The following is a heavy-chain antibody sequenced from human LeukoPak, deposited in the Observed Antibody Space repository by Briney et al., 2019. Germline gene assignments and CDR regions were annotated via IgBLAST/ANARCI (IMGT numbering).Heavy chain of an antibody. D-gene: IGHD1-26*01. J-gene: IGHJ4*02. CDR1: GGSISSSSYY. Sequence: SETLSLTCTVSGGSISSSSYYWGWIRQPPGKGLEWIGSIYYSGSTYYNPSLKSRVTISVDTSKNHFSLKLSSVTAADTAVYYCARLRVGATDYFDYWGQGTLVTVSS. CDR2: IYYSGST. CDR3: ARLRVGATDYFDY. V-gene: IGHV4-39*02.